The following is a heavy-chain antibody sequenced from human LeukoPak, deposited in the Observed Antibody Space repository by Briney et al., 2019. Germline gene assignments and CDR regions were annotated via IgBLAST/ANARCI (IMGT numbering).Heavy chain of an antibody. V-gene: IGHV4-4*07. CDR3: AREGGPYRPLDY. J-gene: IGHJ4*02. CDR2: IYVSGIT. Sequence: PSETLSLTCSVSGGSIRSYYWSWIRQPAGKGLEWIGRIYVSGITHYNPSLKNRVTMSEDTSKNQFSLNLRSVTAADTAVYYCAREGGPYRPLDYSGQGTLVTVSS. CDR1: GGSIRSYY.